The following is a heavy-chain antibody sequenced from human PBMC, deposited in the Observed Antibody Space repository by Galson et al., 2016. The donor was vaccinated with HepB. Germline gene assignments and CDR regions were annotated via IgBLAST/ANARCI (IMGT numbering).Heavy chain of an antibody. V-gene: IGHV3-23*01. D-gene: IGHD4-17*01. CDR2: ISGRGDST. J-gene: IGHJ6*02. CDR3: AKEGDYSYDYYSMDV. Sequence: SLRLSCAASGFTFSSYAVSWVRQAPGKGLEWVSAISGRGDSTYYADYVKGRFTISRDNSKNTVYLQMNSLRAGDTAVYYCAKEGDYSYDYYSMDVWGQGTTVTVSS. CDR1: GFTFSSYA.